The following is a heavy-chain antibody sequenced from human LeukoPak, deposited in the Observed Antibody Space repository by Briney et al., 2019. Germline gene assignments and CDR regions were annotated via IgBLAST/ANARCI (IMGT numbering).Heavy chain of an antibody. CDR1: GGSISNYY. CDR3: ARXNLGELPLDY. J-gene: IGHJ4*02. Sequence: SETLSLTCTVSGGSISNYYWTWIRQPAGKGLEWIGRIYRTGSTNYNPSLRSRVTMSVDTSRNQFSLKLRSVTAADTAIYYCARXNLGELPLDYWGQGTLVTXSS. V-gene: IGHV4-4*07. CDR2: IYRTGST. D-gene: IGHD3-16*01.